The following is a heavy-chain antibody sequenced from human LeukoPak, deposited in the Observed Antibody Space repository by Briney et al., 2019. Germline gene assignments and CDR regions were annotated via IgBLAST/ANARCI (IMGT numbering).Heavy chain of an antibody. V-gene: IGHV4-61*01. CDR2: IYYSGST. CDR1: GGSISSSSYY. J-gene: IGHJ6*03. CDR3: ARVPYGSGSYYPYYMDV. Sequence: SETLSLTCTVSGGSISSSSYYWSWIRQPPGKGLEWIGYIYYSGSTNYNPSLKSRVTISVDTSKNQFSLKLSSVTAADTAVYYCARVPYGSGSYYPYYMDVWGKGTTVTVSS. D-gene: IGHD3-10*01.